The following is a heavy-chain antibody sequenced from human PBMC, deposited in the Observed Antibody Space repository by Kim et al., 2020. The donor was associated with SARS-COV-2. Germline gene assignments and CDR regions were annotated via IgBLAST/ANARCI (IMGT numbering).Heavy chain of an antibody. CDR2: ISGSGGSK. V-gene: IGHV3-23*01. CDR1: GFTFSSYV. Sequence: GGSLRLSCAASGFTFSSYVMSWVRQAPGKGLEWVSAISGSGGSKYYADSVKGRFTISRDNSKNTLYLQMNSLRAEDTAVYYCAKVTDRITMIVVVITREIGGYYFDNWGQGTLVTVSS. CDR3: AKVTDRITMIVVVITREIGGYYFDN. J-gene: IGHJ4*02. D-gene: IGHD3-22*01.